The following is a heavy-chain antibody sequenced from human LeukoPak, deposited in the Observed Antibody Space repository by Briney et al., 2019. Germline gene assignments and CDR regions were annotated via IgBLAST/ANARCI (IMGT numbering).Heavy chain of an antibody. CDR2: IYSGGST. Sequence: PGGSLRLSCTASGFTVSSNYMNWVRQAPGKGLERVSVIYSGGSTYYADSVKGRFTISRDNSKNTLYLQMTSLRVEDTAVYYCARDFCSAGSCYPDNWGQGTLVTVSS. V-gene: IGHV3-66*01. CDR3: ARDFCSAGSCYPDN. J-gene: IGHJ4*02. D-gene: IGHD2-15*01. CDR1: GFTVSSNY.